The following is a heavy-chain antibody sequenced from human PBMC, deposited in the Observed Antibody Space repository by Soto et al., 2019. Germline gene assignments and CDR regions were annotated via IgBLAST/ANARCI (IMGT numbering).Heavy chain of an antibody. V-gene: IGHV3-23*01. CDR2: ISGSGGST. D-gene: IGHD2-2*01. Sequence: GGSLRLSCAASGFTFSSYAMSWVRQAPGKGLEWVSAISGSGGSTYYADSVKGRFTISRDNSKNTLYLQMNSLRAEDTAVYYCAKDKNIVVVPAAMGDAFDIWGQGTMVTVSS. CDR3: AKDKNIVVVPAAMGDAFDI. J-gene: IGHJ3*02. CDR1: GFTFSSYA.